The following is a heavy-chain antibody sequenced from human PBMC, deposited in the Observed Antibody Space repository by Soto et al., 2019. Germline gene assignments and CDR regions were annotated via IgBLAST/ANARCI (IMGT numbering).Heavy chain of an antibody. CDR1: GATFSSYA. Sequence: QVQLVQSGAEVRQPASSVKVSCKTSGATFSSYAITWVRQAPGQGLEWMGGIVPTVDTSTYAQKFQGRVTITADKFTNTVYMELSSLRSDDTAVYYCVRVVAIPGYPVNWGQGTLVTVSS. J-gene: IGHJ4*02. CDR2: IVPTVDTS. V-gene: IGHV1-69*14. D-gene: IGHD5-12*01. CDR3: VRVVAIPGYPVN.